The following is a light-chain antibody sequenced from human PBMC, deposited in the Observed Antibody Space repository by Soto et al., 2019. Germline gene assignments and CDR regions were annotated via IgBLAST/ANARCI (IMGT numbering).Light chain of an antibody. CDR1: QGISNY. CDR3: QTDNSAPFS. Sequence: DIQMTQSPSSLSASVGARVAITCRASQGISNYLAWYQQKPGKVPKLLIYAASTLQSGVPSRFSGSGSGTDFTLTISSLQTDDVAPYYCQTDNSAPFSFGRGTKVDIK. J-gene: IGKJ3*01. V-gene: IGKV1-27*01. CDR2: AAS.